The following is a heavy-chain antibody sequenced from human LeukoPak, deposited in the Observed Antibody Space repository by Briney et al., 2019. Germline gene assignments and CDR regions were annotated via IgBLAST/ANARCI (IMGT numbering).Heavy chain of an antibody. J-gene: IGHJ4*02. CDR3: ARRTGLSGLIDT. Sequence: GESLKISCNASGYSFTTYWIGWVRQMPGKGLEWMGIIYPGDSDTRYSPSFQGQVTISADKSISTAYLQWRSLKASDTAMYYCARRTGLSGLIDTWGQGTLVTVSS. CDR2: IYPGDSDT. CDR1: GYSFTTYW. D-gene: IGHD5-12*01. V-gene: IGHV5-51*01.